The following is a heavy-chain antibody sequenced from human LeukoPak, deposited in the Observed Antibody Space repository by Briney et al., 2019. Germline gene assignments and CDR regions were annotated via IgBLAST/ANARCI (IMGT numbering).Heavy chain of an antibody. CDR3: ARETSSGWEDY. Sequence: PSETLSLTCAVYGGSFSGYYWSWIRQPPGKGLEWIGEINHSGSTNYNPSLKSRVTISVDTSKNQFSLKLSSVTAADTAVYYCARETSSGWEDYWGQGTLVTVSS. D-gene: IGHD6-19*01. CDR2: INHSGST. V-gene: IGHV4-34*01. J-gene: IGHJ4*02. CDR1: GGSFSGYY.